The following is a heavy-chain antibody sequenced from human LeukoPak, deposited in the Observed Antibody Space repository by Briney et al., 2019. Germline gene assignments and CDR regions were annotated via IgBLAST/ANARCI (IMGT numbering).Heavy chain of an antibody. CDR1: GGTFSSYA. CDR3: ARDRYGVRSGSCDY. CDR2: IIPIFGTA. J-gene: IGHJ4*02. Sequence: ASVKVSCKASGGTFSSYAISWVRQAPGQGLEWMGGIIPIFGTANYAQKFQGRVTITADKSTSTAYMELRSLRYDDTAVYYCARDRYGVRSGSCDYWGQGTLVTVSS. D-gene: IGHD1-26*01. V-gene: IGHV1-69*06.